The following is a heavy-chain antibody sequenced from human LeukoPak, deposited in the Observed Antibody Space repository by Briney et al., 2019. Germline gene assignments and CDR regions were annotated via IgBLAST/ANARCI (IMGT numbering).Heavy chain of an antibody. CDR1: GYTFTGYY. J-gene: IGHJ4*02. V-gene: IGHV1-2*06. Sequence: ASVKVSCKASGYTFTGYYMHWVRQAPGQGLEWMGRINPNSGGTNYAQKFQGRVTMTRDTSISTAYMELNRLRSDDTAVYYCAREARSGYSREYYFDYWGQGTLVTVSS. D-gene: IGHD6-13*01. CDR3: AREARSGYSREYYFDY. CDR2: INPNSGGT.